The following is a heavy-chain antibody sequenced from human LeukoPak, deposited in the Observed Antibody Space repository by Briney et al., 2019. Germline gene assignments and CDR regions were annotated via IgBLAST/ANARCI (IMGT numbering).Heavy chain of an antibody. J-gene: IGHJ3*02. CDR2: INHSGST. D-gene: IGHD3-22*01. CDR1: GGSFSGYY. Sequence: SETLSLTCAVYGGSFSGYYWSWIRQPPGKGLEWIGEINHSGSTNYNPSLKSRVTISVDTSKTQFSLKLSSVTAADTAVYYCARSGSYYYDSSGKVYSFDIWGQGTMVTVSS. V-gene: IGHV4-34*01. CDR3: ARSGSYYYDSSGKVYSFDI.